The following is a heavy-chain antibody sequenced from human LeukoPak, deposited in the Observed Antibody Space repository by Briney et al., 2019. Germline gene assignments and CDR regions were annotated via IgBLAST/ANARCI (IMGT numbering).Heavy chain of an antibody. Sequence: GGSPRLSCAASGFTFRNYWMSWVRQAPGKGLERVANIKQDISEKYYVDSVKDRFTISRDDAKNSLYLQLNILRAEDTAIYFCARHHYFYFYMDVWGKGTTVTVSS. V-gene: IGHV3-7*01. J-gene: IGHJ6*03. CDR3: ARHHYFYFYMDV. CDR2: IKQDISEK. CDR1: GFTFRNYW.